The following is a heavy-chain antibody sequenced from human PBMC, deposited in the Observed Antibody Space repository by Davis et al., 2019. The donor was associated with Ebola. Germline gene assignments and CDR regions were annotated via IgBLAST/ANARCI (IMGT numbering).Heavy chain of an antibody. Sequence: GESLKISCKGSGYSFTNYWIGWVRQLPGKGLEWMGIIYPGDSDTRYSPSFQGQVTISADKSISTAYLQWSSLKASDTAIYYCARRMNYCSSTSCYSGWFDPWGQGTLVTVSS. CDR2: IYPGDSDT. J-gene: IGHJ5*02. CDR3: ARRMNYCSSTSCYSGWFDP. D-gene: IGHD2-2*01. CDR1: GYSFTNYW. V-gene: IGHV5-51*01.